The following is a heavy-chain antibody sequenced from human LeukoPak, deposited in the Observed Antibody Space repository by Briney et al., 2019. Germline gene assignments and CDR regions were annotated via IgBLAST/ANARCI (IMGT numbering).Heavy chain of an antibody. CDR2: IKSKTDGGTT. Sequence: GGSLRLSCAASGFTFSNAWMSWVRQAPGKGLEWVGRIKSKTDGGTTDYAAPVKGRFTISRDDSKNTLYLQMNSLKTEDTAVYYCKGSITMVRGVIRLRYCFDYWGQGTLVTVSS. CDR1: GFTFSNAW. V-gene: IGHV3-15*01. CDR3: KGSITMVRGVIRLRYCFDY. D-gene: IGHD3-10*01. J-gene: IGHJ4*02.